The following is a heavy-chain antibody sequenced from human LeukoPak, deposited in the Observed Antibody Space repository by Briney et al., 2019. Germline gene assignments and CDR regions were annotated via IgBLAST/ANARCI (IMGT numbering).Heavy chain of an antibody. Sequence: GGSLRLSCAASGFTFSSYWMHWVRQAPGKGLVWVSRINSDGTSTNYADSVKGRFTVSRDNAKNSLYLQMNSLRAEDTAVYYCARDVKTYCGGDCYVFDYWGQGTLVTVSS. CDR1: GFTFSSYW. CDR3: ARDVKTYCGGDCYVFDY. D-gene: IGHD2-21*02. V-gene: IGHV3-74*01. J-gene: IGHJ4*02. CDR2: INSDGTST.